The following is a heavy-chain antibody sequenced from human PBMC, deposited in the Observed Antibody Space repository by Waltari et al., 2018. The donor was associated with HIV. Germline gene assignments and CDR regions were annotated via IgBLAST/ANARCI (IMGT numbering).Heavy chain of an antibody. CDR1: GFTFSNAW. J-gene: IGHJ4*02. Sequence: EVQLVESGGGLVKPGGSLRLSCAASGFTFSNAWMSWVRQAPGKGLEWVGRIKSKTDGGTTDYAAPVKGRFTISRDDSKNTLYLQMNSLKTEDTAVYYCTASITMVRGVIDYWGQGTLVTVSS. CDR2: IKSKTDGGTT. D-gene: IGHD3-10*01. V-gene: IGHV3-15*01. CDR3: TASITMVRGVIDY.